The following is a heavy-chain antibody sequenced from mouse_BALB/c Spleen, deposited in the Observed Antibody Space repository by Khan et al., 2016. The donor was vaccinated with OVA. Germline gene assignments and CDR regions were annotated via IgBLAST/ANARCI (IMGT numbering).Heavy chain of an antibody. Sequence: VQLQQSGAELVRSGASVKLSCTASGFNLKAYYIHWMKQRPKQGLEWIGWIDPENGDTECAPKFQGQATMTADTSSSTAFLVLSSLTSEDTAVDYGNAAKLSRWFASWGQGTLVTVSA. CDR1: GFNLKAYY. CDR2: IDPENGDT. D-gene: IGHD1-3*01. CDR3: NAAKLSRWFAS. J-gene: IGHJ3*01. V-gene: IGHV14-4*02.